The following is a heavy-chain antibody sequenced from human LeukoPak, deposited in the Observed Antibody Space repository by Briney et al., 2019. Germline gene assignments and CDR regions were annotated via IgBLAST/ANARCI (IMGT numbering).Heavy chain of an antibody. Sequence: GASENLSCNSPGYTYSTYYIQWVRQPPGQGLEWMGLINLNGGDTNYTQKFQGRVNVTRDAYTSTVYVELRSRSSEDTGGSLCARYVGSGFDFWGQGTLVTVSS. CDR2: INLNGGDT. V-gene: IGHV1-46*01. J-gene: IGHJ4*02. CDR1: GYTYSTYY. CDR3: ARYVGSGFDF. D-gene: IGHD1-26*01.